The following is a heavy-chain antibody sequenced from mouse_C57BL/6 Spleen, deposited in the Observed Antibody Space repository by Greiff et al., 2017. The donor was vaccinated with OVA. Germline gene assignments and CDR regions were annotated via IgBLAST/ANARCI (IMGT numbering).Heavy chain of an antibody. V-gene: IGHV1-62-2*01. CDR2: FYPGRGSI. CDR3: ARHEDYYGSTLRYFDV. CDR1: GYTFTEYT. D-gene: IGHD1-1*01. Sequence: VKLMESGAELVKPGASVKLSCKASGYTFTEYTIHWVKQRSGQGLEWIGWFYPGRGSIKYNEKFKDKATLTADKSSSTVYMELSRLTSEDSAVYFCARHEDYYGSTLRYFDVWGTGTTVTVSS. J-gene: IGHJ1*03.